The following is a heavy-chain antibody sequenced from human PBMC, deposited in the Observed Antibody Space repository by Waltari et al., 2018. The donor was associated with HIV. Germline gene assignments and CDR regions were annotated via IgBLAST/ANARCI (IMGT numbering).Heavy chain of an antibody. Sequence: EVQLVESGGGLVKPGGSLRLSCAASGFTFTNAWMSWVRQAPGKGLEWVGHIKNIADGGTTECGAPVTGRFPISRDDSQNTVFLQMNSLKTEDTAVYFCVTGLLYKRYWGQGTLVTVSS. J-gene: IGHJ4*02. CDR1: GFTFTNAW. V-gene: IGHV3-15*01. CDR3: VTGLLYKRY. D-gene: IGHD1-1*01. CDR2: IKNIADGGTT.